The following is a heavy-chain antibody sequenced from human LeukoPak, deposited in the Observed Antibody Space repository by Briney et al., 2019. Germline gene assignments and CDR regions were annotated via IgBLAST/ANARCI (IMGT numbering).Heavy chain of an antibody. Sequence: ASVKVSCKASGYTFTGYYMHWVRQAPGQGLEWMGWINPNSGGTNYAKKFQGRVTMTRDTAISTAYMELSRLRSDDTAVYYCARPYSSGWYWIDYWGQGTLVTVSS. CDR1: GYTFTGYY. CDR2: INPNSGGT. V-gene: IGHV1-2*02. J-gene: IGHJ4*02. D-gene: IGHD6-19*01. CDR3: ARPYSSGWYWIDY.